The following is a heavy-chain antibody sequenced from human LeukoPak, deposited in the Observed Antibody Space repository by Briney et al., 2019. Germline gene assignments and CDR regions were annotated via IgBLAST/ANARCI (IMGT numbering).Heavy chain of an antibody. CDR3: ARDPGAPIVVVPAAIGWFDP. CDR1: GYTFTGYY. V-gene: IGHV1-2*02. Sequence: ASVKVSCKASGYTFTGYYMHWVRQAPGQGLEWMGWINPNSGGTNYAQKFQGRVTMTRDTSISTAYMELSRLRSDDAAVYYCARDPGAPIVVVPAAIGWFDPWGQGTLVTVSS. D-gene: IGHD2-2*01. CDR2: INPNSGGT. J-gene: IGHJ5*02.